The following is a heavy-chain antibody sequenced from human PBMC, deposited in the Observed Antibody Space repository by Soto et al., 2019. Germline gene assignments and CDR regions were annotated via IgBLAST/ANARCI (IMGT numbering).Heavy chain of an antibody. D-gene: IGHD3-22*01. V-gene: IGHV5-51*01. CDR1: GYSFTSYW. CDR3: ARVIQEENYYDSSGAYYYYGMDV. J-gene: IGHJ6*02. Sequence: GESLKISCKGSGYSFTSYWIGWVRQMPGKGLEWMGIIYPGDSDTRYSPSFQGQVTISADKSISTAYLQWSSLKASDTAMYYCARVIQEENYYDSSGAYYYYGMDVWGQGTTVTVSS. CDR2: IYPGDSDT.